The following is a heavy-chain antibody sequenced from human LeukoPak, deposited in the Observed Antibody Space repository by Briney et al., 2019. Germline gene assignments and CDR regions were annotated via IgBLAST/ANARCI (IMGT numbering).Heavy chain of an antibody. J-gene: IGHJ6*02. V-gene: IGHV4-39*01. CDR2: IYYSGST. CDR1: GGSISDSSYY. Sequence: SETLSLTCTVSGGSISDSSYYWAWIRQPPGKGLEWIGTIYYSGSTYSNPSLKSRVTMSVDTSKSQLSLKLSSVTAADTAEYYCARQVGCSSNSCYYYGMDVWGQGTTVTVSS. D-gene: IGHD2-2*01. CDR3: ARQVGCSSNSCYYYGMDV.